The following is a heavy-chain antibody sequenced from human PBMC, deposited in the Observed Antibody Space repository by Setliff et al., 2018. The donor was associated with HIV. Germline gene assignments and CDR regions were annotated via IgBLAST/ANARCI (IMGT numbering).Heavy chain of an antibody. V-gene: IGHV5-51*01. J-gene: IGHJ6*03. CDR2: IFPGDSDT. D-gene: IGHD4-17*01. CDR3: ASLRGDYVGQYYYYMDI. Sequence: GESLKISCTGSGFNFNTDWIVWVRQIPGKGLEWMGSIFPGDSDTRYSPSFEDQVTISVDKSISTAYLQWRSLKTSDTAFYYCASLRGDYVGQYYYYMDIWGKGTTVTVSS. CDR1: GFNFNTDW.